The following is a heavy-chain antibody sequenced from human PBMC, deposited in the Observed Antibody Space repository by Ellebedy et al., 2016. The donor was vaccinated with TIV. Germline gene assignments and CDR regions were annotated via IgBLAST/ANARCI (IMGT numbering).Heavy chain of an antibody. J-gene: IGHJ3*02. CDR2: IYYSGST. CDR3: ARVVWQLPVSYAFDI. D-gene: IGHD2-15*01. CDR1: GFLFGDYY. Sequence: ESLKISCAASGFLFGDYYWSWIRQPPGKGLEWIGYIYYSGSTNYNPSLQSRVTISVDASKNQFSLKLTSVTAADTAVYYCARVVWQLPVSYAFDIWGQGTVVTVSS. V-gene: IGHV4-59*01.